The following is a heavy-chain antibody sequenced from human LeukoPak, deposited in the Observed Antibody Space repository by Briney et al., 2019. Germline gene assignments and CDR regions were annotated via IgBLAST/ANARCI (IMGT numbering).Heavy chain of an antibody. Sequence: GRSLRLSCAASGFTFNNYGMHWVRQAPGKGLECMAIISYDGSNKYYADSVKGRFTISRDNSKNTLYLQMNSLTVEDTAVFYCARNHFDLWGQGTLVTVSS. CDR1: GFTFNNYG. V-gene: IGHV3-30*03. CDR2: ISYDGSNK. J-gene: IGHJ4*02. CDR3: ARNHFDL.